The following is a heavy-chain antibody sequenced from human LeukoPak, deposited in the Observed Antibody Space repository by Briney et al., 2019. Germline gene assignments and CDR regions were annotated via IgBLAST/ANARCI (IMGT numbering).Heavy chain of an antibody. V-gene: IGHV4-4*07. D-gene: IGHD6-13*01. CDR1: GRSLSSQY. CDR3: ARDLTYSSSWGMDV. CDR2: IYTSGST. J-gene: IGHJ6*04. Sequence: SETLSLTCPVSGRSLSSQYWSWIRQPAGKGLEWIGHIYTSGSTNYNPSLKSRVTMSVATSKNQFSLKLSSVTAADTAVCYCARDLTYSSSWGMDVWGKGTTVTVSS.